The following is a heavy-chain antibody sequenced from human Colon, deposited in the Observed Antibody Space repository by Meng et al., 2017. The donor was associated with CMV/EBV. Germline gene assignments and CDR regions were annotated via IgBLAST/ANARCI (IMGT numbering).Heavy chain of an antibody. CDR1: GYTFTDDD. J-gene: IGHJ4*01. V-gene: IGHV1-8*01. CDR2: MTPSSGYA. CDR3: ARGGGGTSSDY. Sequence: SCKTSGYTFTDDDVNWVRQAAGQGLEWMGYMTPSSGYAGYAPKFQGRVTMTRDTSTKIAYMELSGLTSEDTAVYYCARGGGGTSSDYWGQGTLVTVSS. D-gene: IGHD6-6*01.